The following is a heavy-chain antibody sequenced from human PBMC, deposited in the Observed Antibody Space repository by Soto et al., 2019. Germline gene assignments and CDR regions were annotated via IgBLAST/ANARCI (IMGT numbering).Heavy chain of an antibody. J-gene: IGHJ4*02. CDR1: GMSISSYY. V-gene: IGHV4-59*01. CDR2: IYYNGNT. CDR3: ARGVRYFDY. Sequence: SETLSLTCSVSGMSISSYYWSWIRQPPGKGLEWIGYIYYNGNTNYNPALKSRVTISADTSKNQFSLKLSSVTAADTAVYYCARGVRYFDYWGQGTLVTVSS. D-gene: IGHD3-10*01.